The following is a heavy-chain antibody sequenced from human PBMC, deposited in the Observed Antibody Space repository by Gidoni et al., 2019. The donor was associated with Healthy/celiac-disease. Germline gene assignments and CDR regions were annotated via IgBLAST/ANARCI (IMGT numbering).Heavy chain of an antibody. J-gene: IGHJ4*02. CDR3: AREYYYDSSGYYLDY. D-gene: IGHD3-22*01. V-gene: IGHV4-31*03. CDR2: IYYSGST. CDR1: GGPISSGGSY. Sequence: QVQLQESGPGLVKPSQTLSLTCTVSGGPISSGGSYWSWIRQHPGKGLEWIGYIYYSGSTYYNPSLKSRVTISVDTSKNQFSLKLSSVTAADTAVYYCAREYYYDSSGYYLDYWGQGTLVTVSS.